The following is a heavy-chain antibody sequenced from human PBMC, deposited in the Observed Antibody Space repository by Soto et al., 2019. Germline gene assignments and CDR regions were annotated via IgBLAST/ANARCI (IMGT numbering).Heavy chain of an antibody. CDR2: INPTTTTT. Sequence: GASVKVSCKASENTFSTYSLHWVRHAPGQGLEWMGVINPTTTTTTDAQKFQGRVTMTRDTSTSTVFLELSSLRSGDTAVYFCARDLYSTSWYVRAFDMWGQGTMVT. CDR3: ARDLYSTSWYVRAFDM. V-gene: IGHV1-46*03. D-gene: IGHD6-13*01. CDR1: ENTFSTYS. J-gene: IGHJ3*02.